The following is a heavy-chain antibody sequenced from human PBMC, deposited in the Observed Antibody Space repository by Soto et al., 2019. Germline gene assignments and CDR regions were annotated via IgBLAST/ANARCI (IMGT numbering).Heavy chain of an antibody. D-gene: IGHD3-3*01. Sequence: SVKVSCKASGGTFSSYAISWVRQAPGQGLEWMGGIIPIFGTANYAQKFQGRVTITADESTSTAYMELSSLRSEDTAVYYCARSRPYDFWSGPNWFDPWGQGTM. J-gene: IGHJ5*02. CDR2: IIPIFGTA. CDR1: GGTFSSYA. CDR3: ARSRPYDFWSGPNWFDP. V-gene: IGHV1-69*13.